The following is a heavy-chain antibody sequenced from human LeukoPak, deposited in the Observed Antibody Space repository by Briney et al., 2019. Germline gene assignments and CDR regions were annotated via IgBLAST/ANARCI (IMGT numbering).Heavy chain of an antibody. D-gene: IGHD3-10*01. CDR1: GYSISSGYY. V-gene: IGHV4-38-2*02. J-gene: IGHJ6*04. CDR3: ARDPTMAYYNYYGMDV. CDR2: IYHSGST. Sequence: SETLSLTCAVSGYSISSGYYWGWIRQPPGKGLEWIGSIYHSGSTYYNPSLKSRVTISVDTSKNQFSLKLSSVTAADTAVYYCARDPTMAYYNYYGMDVWGKGTTVTVSS.